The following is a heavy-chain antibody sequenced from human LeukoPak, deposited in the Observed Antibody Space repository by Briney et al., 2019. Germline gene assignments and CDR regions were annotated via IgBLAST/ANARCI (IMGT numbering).Heavy chain of an antibody. CDR3: ARATYYYDSSGYHSLSYFDY. Sequence: ASVKVSCKASGYTFTSYGISWVRQAPGQGLEWMGWISAYNGNTNYAQKLQGRVTMTTDTSASTAYMELSSLRSEDMAVYYCARATYYYDSSGYHSLSYFDYWGQGTLVTVSS. V-gene: IGHV1-18*03. J-gene: IGHJ4*02. CDR1: GYTFTSYG. D-gene: IGHD3-22*01. CDR2: ISAYNGNT.